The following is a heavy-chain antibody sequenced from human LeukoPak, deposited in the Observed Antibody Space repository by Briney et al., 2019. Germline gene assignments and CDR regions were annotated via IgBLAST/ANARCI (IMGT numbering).Heavy chain of an antibody. CDR2: IIPIFGTA. D-gene: IGHD2-15*01. J-gene: IGHJ5*02. V-gene: IGHV1-69*13. CDR3: ARLVVAARENWFDP. Sequence: VKVSCKASGGTFSSYAISWVRQAPGQGLEWMGGIIPIFGTANYAQKFQGRVTITADESTSTAYMELSSLRSEDTAVYYCARLVVAARENWFDPWGQGTLVTVSS. CDR1: GGTFSSYA.